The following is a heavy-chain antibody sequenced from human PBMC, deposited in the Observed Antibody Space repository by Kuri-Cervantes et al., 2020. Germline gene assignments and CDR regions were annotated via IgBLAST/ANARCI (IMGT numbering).Heavy chain of an antibody. Sequence: LRLSCTVSGGSISSYYWSWIRQPPGKGLEWIGYIYYSGSTNYNPSLKSRVTISVDTSKNQFSLKLSSVTAADTAVYYCAGSSGYYFDYWGQGTLVTDSS. CDR2: IYYSGST. CDR1: GGSISSYY. J-gene: IGHJ4*02. V-gene: IGHV4-59*01. CDR3: AGSSGYYFDY. D-gene: IGHD3-22*01.